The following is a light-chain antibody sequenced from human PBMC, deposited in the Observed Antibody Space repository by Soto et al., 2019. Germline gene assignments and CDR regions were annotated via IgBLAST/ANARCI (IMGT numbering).Light chain of an antibody. CDR2: SAS. CDR3: QQSYSTPLT. Sequence: DIQMTQSPSSLSASVGDRVTITCRASQSISSYLNWYQQKPGKAPKLLIYSASSLQSGVPSRLSGSGSGTYFTLTISSLQPEDFATYYCQQSYSTPLTFGGGTNVEIK. J-gene: IGKJ4*01. CDR1: QSISSY. V-gene: IGKV1-39*01.